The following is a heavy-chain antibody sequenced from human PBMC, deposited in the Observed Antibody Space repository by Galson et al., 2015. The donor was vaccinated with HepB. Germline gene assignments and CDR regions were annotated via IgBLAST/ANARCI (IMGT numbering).Heavy chain of an antibody. D-gene: IGHD3-3*01. CDR2: IDHSSNDK. Sequence: SLRLSCAASGFTFGIFGMNWVRQAPGKGLEWISYIDHSSNDKYYARSVKGRFTISRDNAENALFLQMNSLRVEDTAMYYCVRHADTSGYRWGQGTLVTVSS. CDR3: VRHADTSGYR. CDR1: GFTFGIFG. J-gene: IGHJ4*02. V-gene: IGHV3-21*05.